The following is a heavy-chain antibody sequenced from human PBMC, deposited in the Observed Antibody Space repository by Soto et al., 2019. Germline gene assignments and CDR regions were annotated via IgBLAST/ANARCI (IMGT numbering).Heavy chain of an antibody. CDR1: GGSISSYC. D-gene: IGHD6-19*01. CDR3: ARDDSSGWYFDY. CDR2: IYYSGST. V-gene: IGHV4-59*01. Sequence: PSETLSLTCTVSGGSISSYCWSWIRQPPGKGLEWIGYIYYSGSTNYNPSLKSRVTISVDTSKNQFSLKLSSVTAADTAVYYCARDDSSGWYFDYWGQGTLVTDSS. J-gene: IGHJ4*02.